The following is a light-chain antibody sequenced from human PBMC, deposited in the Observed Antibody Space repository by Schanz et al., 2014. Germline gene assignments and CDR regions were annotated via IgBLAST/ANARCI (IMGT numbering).Light chain of an antibody. J-gene: IGKJ4*01. CDR1: QSISGYD. Sequence: EIVLTQSPGTLSLSPGERATLSCKASQSISGYDLAWYQQKPGQAPRLLIYGAFDRATGIPDRFSGSGSGTVFTLTISRLEPEDFAVYSCQQRSNWPPTFGGGTKVEIK. V-gene: IGKV3D-20*02. CDR2: GAF. CDR3: QQRSNWPPT.